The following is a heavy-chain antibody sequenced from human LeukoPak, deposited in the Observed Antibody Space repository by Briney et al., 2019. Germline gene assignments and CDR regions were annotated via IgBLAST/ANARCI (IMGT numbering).Heavy chain of an antibody. J-gene: IGHJ4*02. Sequence: SETLSLTCTVSGGSISSYYWSWIRQPPGKGLEWIGYIYYSGSTNYNPSLKSRVTISVDTSKNQFSLKLSSVTAADTAVYYCARDLGELHNYWGQGTLVTVSS. CDR1: GGSISSYY. V-gene: IGHV4-59*01. CDR2: IYYSGST. D-gene: IGHD1-26*01. CDR3: ARDLGELHNY.